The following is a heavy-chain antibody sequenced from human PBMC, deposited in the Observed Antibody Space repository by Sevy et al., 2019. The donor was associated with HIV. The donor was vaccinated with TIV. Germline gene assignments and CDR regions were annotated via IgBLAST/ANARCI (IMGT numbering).Heavy chain of an antibody. J-gene: IGHJ6*02. Sequence: SETLSLTCTVSGGSISSYYWSWIRQPPGKGLEWIGYIYYSGSTNYNPSLKSRVTISVDTSENQFSLKLSSVTAADTAVYYCAGLKAFYYYGMDVWGQGTTVTVSS. CDR1: GGSISSYY. CDR3: AGLKAFYYYGMDV. CDR2: IYYSGST. V-gene: IGHV4-59*01.